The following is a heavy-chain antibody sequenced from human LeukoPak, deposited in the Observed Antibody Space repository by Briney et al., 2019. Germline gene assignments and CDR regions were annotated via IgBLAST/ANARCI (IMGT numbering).Heavy chain of an antibody. D-gene: IGHD3-3*01. J-gene: IGHJ3*02. CDR2: IKQDGSEK. CDR1: GFTFSSYW. V-gene: IGHV3-7*01. Sequence: GGSLRLSCAASGFTFSSYWMSWVRQAPGKGLEWVANIKQDGSEKYYVDSVKGRFTISRDNAKNSLYLQMNSLRAEDTAVYYCARQVDYDFWSGYSAYYDAFDIWGQGTMVTVSS. CDR3: ARQVDYDFWSGYSAYYDAFDI.